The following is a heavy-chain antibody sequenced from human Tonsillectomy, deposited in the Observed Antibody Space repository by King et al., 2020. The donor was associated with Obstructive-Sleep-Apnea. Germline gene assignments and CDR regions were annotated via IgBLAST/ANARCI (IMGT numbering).Heavy chain of an antibody. Sequence: VQLVESGGGLVKPGGSLRLSCAVSGFTFSSYSMKWVRQAPGKGLEWVSSISSSSSYIYYADSVKGRFTISRDNAKNSLYLQMNSLRAEDTAVYYCARDLNRGTGTTLGMDVWGQGTTVTVSS. CDR1: GFTFSSYS. J-gene: IGHJ6*02. D-gene: IGHD1-1*01. CDR3: ARDLNRGTGTTLGMDV. CDR2: ISSSSSYI. V-gene: IGHV3-21*01.